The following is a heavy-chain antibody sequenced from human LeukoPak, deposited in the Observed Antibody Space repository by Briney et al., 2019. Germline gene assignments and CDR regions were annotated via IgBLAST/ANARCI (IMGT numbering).Heavy chain of an antibody. Sequence: PSETLSLTCTVSGGSIGSYYWSWIRQPPGKGLEWIGYIYYSGSTNHNPSLKSRVTISVDTSKNQFSLKLSSVTAADTAVYYCARAPWGRSDFWSGHPYYFDYWGQGTLVTVSS. CDR1: GGSIGSYY. V-gene: IGHV4-59*01. J-gene: IGHJ4*02. CDR2: IYYSGST. D-gene: IGHD3-3*01. CDR3: ARAPWGRSDFWSGHPYYFDY.